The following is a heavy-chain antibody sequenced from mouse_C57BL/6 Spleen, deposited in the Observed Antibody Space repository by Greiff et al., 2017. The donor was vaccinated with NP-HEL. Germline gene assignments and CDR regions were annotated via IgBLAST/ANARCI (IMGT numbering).Heavy chain of an antibody. Sequence: QVQLQQSGPELVKPGASVKISCKASGYAFSSSWMNWVKQRPGKGLEWIGRIYPGDGDTNYNGKFKGKATLTADKSSSTAYMQLSSLTSEDSAVYYCARRAGSYHYFDYWGQGTTLTVSS. CDR2: IYPGDGDT. J-gene: IGHJ2*01. CDR3: ARRAGSYHYFDY. CDR1: GYAFSSSW. V-gene: IGHV1-82*01. D-gene: IGHD1-1*02.